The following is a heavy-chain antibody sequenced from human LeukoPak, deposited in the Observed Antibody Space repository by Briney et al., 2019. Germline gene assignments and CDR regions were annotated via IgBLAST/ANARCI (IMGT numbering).Heavy chain of an antibody. D-gene: IGHD1-26*01. CDR3: ARQMQSHGNFDS. CDR2: LGIAGDT. J-gene: IGHJ4*02. Sequence: AGGSLRLSCAASGFTVSSYAMHWVRQPIGKGLEWVSALGIAGDTFYPGSVKGRFTISRENARNSLYLQMNSLRAEDTAMYYCARQMQSHGNFDSWGQGTLVTVPS. V-gene: IGHV3-13*01. CDR1: GFTVSSYA.